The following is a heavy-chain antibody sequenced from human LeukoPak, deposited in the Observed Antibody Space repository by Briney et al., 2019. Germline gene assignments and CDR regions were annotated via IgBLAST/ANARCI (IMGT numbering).Heavy chain of an antibody. CDR1: GYTFTGYS. CDR3: ARDRRAVAGFFDY. CDR2: INPNTGGT. Sequence: ASVKVSCKASGYTFTGYSLHWVRQAPGQGFEWMGWINPNTGGTYYAQRFQGRVTMSRDTSIRTAYMELSRLRYDDTAVYYCARDRRAVAGFFDYWGQGTLVTVSS. V-gene: IGHV1-2*02. D-gene: IGHD6-19*01. J-gene: IGHJ4*02.